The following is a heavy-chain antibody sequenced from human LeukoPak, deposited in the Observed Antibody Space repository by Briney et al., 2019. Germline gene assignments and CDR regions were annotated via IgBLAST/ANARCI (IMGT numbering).Heavy chain of an antibody. CDR1: GYSFTDYY. Sequence: GASLKVSPKESGYSFTDYYIHWVRQAPREGLEWMGCINPSSGGTHYAQNFQGRVPMTRDTSISTTYMELSRLRSDETAVYYCATSVTTGKGYSYYGINVWGQGTTVTVSS. V-gene: IGHV1-2*02. CDR3: ATSVTTGKGYSYYGINV. J-gene: IGHJ6*02. D-gene: IGHD4-11*01. CDR2: INPSSGGT.